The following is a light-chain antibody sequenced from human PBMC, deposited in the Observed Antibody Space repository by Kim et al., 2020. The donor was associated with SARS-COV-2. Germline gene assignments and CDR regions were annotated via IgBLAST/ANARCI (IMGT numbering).Light chain of an antibody. CDR1: QSISSW. CDR3: QHYNSY. V-gene: IGKV1-5*01. J-gene: IGKJ4*01. Sequence: TLSASVGDRVTITCRASQSISSWLAWYQQKPGKVPKLLIYGAFNLESGVPSRFSGSGSGTEFTLTISSLQPEDSATYYCQHYNSYFGGGTKVDIK. CDR2: GAF.